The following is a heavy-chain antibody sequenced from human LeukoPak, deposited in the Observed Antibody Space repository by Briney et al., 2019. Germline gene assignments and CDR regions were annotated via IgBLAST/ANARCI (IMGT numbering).Heavy chain of an antibody. Sequence: GGSLRLSCAASGFTFSDYDMNWVRQAPGKGLEWVSSISSSSIYVSYADSVKGRYTISRDNAKNSLYLQMNSLRAEDTAVYYCARVSGSGSYYKDYWGQGTLVTVSS. D-gene: IGHD3-10*01. CDR3: ARVSGSGSYYKDY. CDR2: ISSSSIYV. CDR1: GFTFSDYD. J-gene: IGHJ4*02. V-gene: IGHV3-21*01.